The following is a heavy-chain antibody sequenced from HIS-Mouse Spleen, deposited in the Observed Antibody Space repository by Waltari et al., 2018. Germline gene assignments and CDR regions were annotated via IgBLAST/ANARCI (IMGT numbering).Heavy chain of an antibody. CDR2: IYYSGRT. Sequence: QLQLQESGPGLVKPSETLSLTCTVSGGSISSSSYYWGWIRQPPGKGLEWIGSIYYSGRTYYKPSLKSRVTISVYTSKNQCALKLSSVTAADTAVYYCAREIPYSSSWYDWYFDLWGRGTLVTVSS. CDR1: GGSISSSSYY. CDR3: AREIPYSSSWYDWYFDL. V-gene: IGHV4-39*07. J-gene: IGHJ2*01. D-gene: IGHD6-13*01.